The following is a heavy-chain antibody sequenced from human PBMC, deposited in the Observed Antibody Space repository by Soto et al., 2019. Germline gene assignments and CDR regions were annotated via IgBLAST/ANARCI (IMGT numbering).Heavy chain of an antibody. D-gene: IGHD6-13*01. CDR3: ARWRAAGDNWFDP. CDR1: GGSILSYY. Sequence: SETLSLTCTVSGGSILSYYWSWIRQPPGKGLEWIGSIYYTGSTNYNPSLKSRVTISVDTSKNQFSLKLSSVTAADTAVYYCARWRAAGDNWFDPWGQGTLVTVSS. J-gene: IGHJ5*02. V-gene: IGHV4-59*01. CDR2: IYYTGST.